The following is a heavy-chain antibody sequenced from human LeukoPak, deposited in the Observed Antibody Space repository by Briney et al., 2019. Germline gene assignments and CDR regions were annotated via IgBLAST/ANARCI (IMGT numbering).Heavy chain of an antibody. D-gene: IGHD3-10*01. J-gene: IGHJ4*02. CDR3: ARSHGSGSYYNLNDY. CDR1: GGSISNYY. V-gene: IGHV4-59*01. CDR2: IYYSGCT. Sequence: SETLSLTCTVSGGSISNYYWSWIRQPPGKGLEWIGYIYYSGCTNYNPSLRSRVTISVDTSKNQFSLKLSSVTAADTAVYYCARSHGSGSYYNLNDYWGQGTLVTVSS.